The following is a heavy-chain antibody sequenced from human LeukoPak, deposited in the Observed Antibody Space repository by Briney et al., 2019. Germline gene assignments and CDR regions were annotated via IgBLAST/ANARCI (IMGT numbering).Heavy chain of an antibody. D-gene: IGHD6-19*01. CDR3: AKDGVAGTYYFDY. CDR1: GYTFTTYY. Sequence: ASVKVSCKASGYTFTTYYIHWVRQAPGQGLEWMGMISPSGGSTSYPQKFQGRVTLTRDTSTSTVYMELSSLISEDTAVYFCAKDGVAGTYYFDYWGQGTLVTASS. CDR2: ISPSGGST. V-gene: IGHV1-46*03. J-gene: IGHJ4*02.